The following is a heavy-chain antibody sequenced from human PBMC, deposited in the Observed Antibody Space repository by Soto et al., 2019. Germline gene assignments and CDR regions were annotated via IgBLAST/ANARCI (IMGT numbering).Heavy chain of an antibody. CDR3: ARGGPPALGAFDI. D-gene: IGHD3-16*01. V-gene: IGHV4-30-2*01. CDR1: GGSISSGGYS. Sequence: LSLTCAVSGGSISSGGYSWSWIRQPPGKGLEWIGYIYHSGSTYYNPSLKSRVTISVDRSKNQFSLKLSSVTAADTAVYYCARGGPPALGAFDIWGQGTMVTVSS. CDR2: IYHSGST. J-gene: IGHJ3*02.